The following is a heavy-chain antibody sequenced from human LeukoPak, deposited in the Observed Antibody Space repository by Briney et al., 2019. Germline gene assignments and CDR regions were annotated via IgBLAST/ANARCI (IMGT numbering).Heavy chain of an antibody. CDR3: ARGELKAGSDY. J-gene: IGHJ4*02. CDR2: ISGSGGST. Sequence: GGSLRLSCAASGFTFSSYAMSWVRQAPGKGLEWVSAISGSGGSTYYADSVKGRFTISRDNAKNSLYLQMNSLRAEDTAVYYCARGELKAGSDYWGQGTLVTVSS. CDR1: GFTFSSYA. V-gene: IGHV3-23*01. D-gene: IGHD6-13*01.